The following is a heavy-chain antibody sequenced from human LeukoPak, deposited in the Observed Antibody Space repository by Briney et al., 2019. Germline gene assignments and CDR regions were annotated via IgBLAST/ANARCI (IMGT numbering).Heavy chain of an antibody. CDR1: GYTLSSYG. V-gene: IGHV1-18*04. D-gene: IGHD2-21*02. Sequence: GASVKVSCKASGYTLSSYGVNWVRQAPGHGLEWMGWISIYNGNTEYAQILQGRVTMTTDTSTSTVYMELTSLRSDDTAVYYCASNPRGDSWTFDYWGQGTLVTVSS. CDR2: ISIYNGNT. J-gene: IGHJ4*02. CDR3: ASNPRGDSWTFDY.